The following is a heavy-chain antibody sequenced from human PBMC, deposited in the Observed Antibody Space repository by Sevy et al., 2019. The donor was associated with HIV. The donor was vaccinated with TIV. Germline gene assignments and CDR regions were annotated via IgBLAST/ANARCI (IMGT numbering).Heavy chain of an antibody. Sequence: GGSLRLSCAASGFTVSSNYMSWVRQAPGKGLEWVSVIYSGGSTYYADSVKGRFTISRDNSKNTLYLQMNSLIAEDTAVYYCARAPKAGRIDAFYILGQGTMVTVSS. J-gene: IGHJ3*02. CDR1: GFTVSSNY. V-gene: IGHV3-53*01. D-gene: IGHD2-15*01. CDR2: IYSGGST. CDR3: ARAPKAGRIDAFYI.